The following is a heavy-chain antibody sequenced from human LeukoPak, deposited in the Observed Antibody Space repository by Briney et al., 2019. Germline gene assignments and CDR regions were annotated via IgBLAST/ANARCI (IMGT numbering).Heavy chain of an antibody. D-gene: IGHD1-26*01. Sequence: GGSLRLSCAASGFTFSSYTMNWVRQAPGKGLEWVSSIDNTYNHIDYADSLKGRFTISRDNAKNSLFLQMNSLRVEDTAVYYCAKNYYAGAYYGWFDPWGQGTLVTVAS. V-gene: IGHV3-21*01. CDR3: AKNYYAGAYYGWFDP. J-gene: IGHJ5*02. CDR1: GFTFSSYT. CDR2: IDNTYNHI.